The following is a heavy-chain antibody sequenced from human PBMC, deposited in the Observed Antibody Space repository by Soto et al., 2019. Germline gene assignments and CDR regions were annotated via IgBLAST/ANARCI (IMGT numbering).Heavy chain of an antibody. CDR3: TKSPAVLAAAGPFDY. CDR2: ISGSGGST. D-gene: IGHD6-13*01. CDR1: VFTFSSYA. Sequence: PGGSLRLSCAASVFTFSSYAMSWVRQAPGKGLEWVSAISGSGGSTYYADSVKGRFTISRDNSKNTLYLQMNSLRAEDTAVYYCTKSPAVLAAAGPFDYWGQGTLVTVSS. V-gene: IGHV3-23*01. J-gene: IGHJ4*02.